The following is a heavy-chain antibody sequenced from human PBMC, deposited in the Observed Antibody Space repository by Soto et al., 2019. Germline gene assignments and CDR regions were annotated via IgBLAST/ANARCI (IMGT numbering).Heavy chain of an antibody. V-gene: IGHV1-69*13. CDR1: GGTFSSYA. D-gene: IGHD6-19*01. CDR3: AREVGSGWYPHHTNWFDP. Sequence: SVKVSCKASGGTFSSYAISWVRQAPGQGLEWMGGIIPIFGTANYAQKFQGRVTITADESTSTAYMELSSLRSEDTAVYYCAREVGSGWYPHHTNWFDPWGQGTLVTVSS. CDR2: IIPIFGTA. J-gene: IGHJ5*02.